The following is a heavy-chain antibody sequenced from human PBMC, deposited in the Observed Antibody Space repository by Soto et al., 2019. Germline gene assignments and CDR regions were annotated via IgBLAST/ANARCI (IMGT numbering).Heavy chain of an antibody. J-gene: IGHJ6*02. CDR1: GGSISSYY. V-gene: IGHV4-59*08. Sequence: SETLSLTCTFSGGSISSYYWSWIRQPPGKRLEWIGYIYYSGSTNYNPSLKSRVTISVDTSKNQFSLKLSSVTAADTAVYYCARHIVGATDGYYYYGMDVWGHGTTVTVSS. CDR2: IYYSGST. D-gene: IGHD1-26*01. CDR3: ARHIVGATDGYYYYGMDV.